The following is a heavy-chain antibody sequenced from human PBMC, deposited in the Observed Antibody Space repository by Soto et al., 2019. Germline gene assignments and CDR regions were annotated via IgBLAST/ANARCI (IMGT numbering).Heavy chain of an antibody. D-gene: IGHD1-26*01. CDR1: GFIFSNYV. CDR3: AKRPRALLTFDY. V-gene: IGHV3-23*04. CDR2: ISDSGGTS. Sequence: EVQLVDSGGGLVQPGGSLRLSCAASGFIFSNYVMSWVRQAPGKGLEWVSSISDSGGTSYDADSVKGRFTISRDNSKNTLYLKMNRLRAGDTAIYYCAKRPRALLTFDYWGQGTLVTVSS. J-gene: IGHJ4*02.